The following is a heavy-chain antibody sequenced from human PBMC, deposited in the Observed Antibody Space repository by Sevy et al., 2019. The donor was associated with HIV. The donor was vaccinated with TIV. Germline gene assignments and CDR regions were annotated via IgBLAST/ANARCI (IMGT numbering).Heavy chain of an antibody. CDR1: GFTFSDYY. V-gene: IGHV3-11*01. J-gene: IGHJ4*02. CDR3: ARVPESYDSTGQYLGPQYYFDY. CDR2: IRSSDEAI. Sequence: GGSLRLSCAASGFTFSDYYMSWIRQPPGKGLEWVSSIRSSDEAIFYADSVKGRVTISRDNARNSLYLQMNSLRAEDTAGYDCARVPESYDSTGQYLGPQYYFDYWGQGTLVTVSS. D-gene: IGHD3-22*01.